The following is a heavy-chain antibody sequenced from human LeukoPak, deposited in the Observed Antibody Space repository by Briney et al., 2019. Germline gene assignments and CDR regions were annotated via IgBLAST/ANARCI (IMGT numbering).Heavy chain of an antibody. CDR2: ITSDGSST. J-gene: IGHJ4*02. CDR1: GFTLSSYR. CDR3: ARVSTVAGRPFDY. D-gene: IGHD6-19*01. Sequence: GGSLRLSCAASGFTLSSYRMHWVRQTPEKGLVWVSRITSDGSSTNYADSVKGRFTISRDNAKSTLYLQMNSLRAEDTAVYYCARVSTVAGRPFDYWGKGTLVTVSS. V-gene: IGHV3-74*01.